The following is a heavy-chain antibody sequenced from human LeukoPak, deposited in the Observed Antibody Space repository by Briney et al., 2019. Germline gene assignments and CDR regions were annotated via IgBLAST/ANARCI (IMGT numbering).Heavy chain of an antibody. CDR3: ASKLRFLEWLW. CDR2: IFHSGGT. V-gene: IGHV4-38-2*02. Sequence: PSETLSLTCTVSGYSITTGYYWGWIRQPPGKGLEWIGSIFHSGGTYYNPSLKSRVTISVDPSKNQFSLNLRSVTAADTAVYYCASKLRFLEWLWWGQGTLVTVSS. J-gene: IGHJ4*02. D-gene: IGHD3-3*01. CDR1: GYSITTGYY.